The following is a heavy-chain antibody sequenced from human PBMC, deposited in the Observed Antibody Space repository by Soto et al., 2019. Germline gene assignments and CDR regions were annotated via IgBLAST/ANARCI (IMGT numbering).Heavy chain of an antibody. V-gene: IGHV4-4*02. CDR2: IFHSGST. J-gene: IGHJ4*02. Sequence: QVQLQESGPGLVKPSGTLSLTCAVSSGSISTNNWWHWVRQPPGKGLEWIGEIFHSGSTNYSPSLKSRVTMSVDIFKNQSSRTLSSVTAADTAVYYCARERGTGTYQGFDYWGQGTLVTVSS. CDR3: ARERGTGTYQGFDY. CDR1: SGSISTNNW. D-gene: IGHD1-26*01.